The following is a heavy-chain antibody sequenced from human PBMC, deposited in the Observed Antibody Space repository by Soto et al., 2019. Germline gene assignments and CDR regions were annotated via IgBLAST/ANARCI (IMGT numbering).Heavy chain of an antibody. CDR1: GFTFSSYG. CDR3: GKEFYGVVVAAMPDFDY. J-gene: IGHJ4*02. Sequence: QVQLVESGGGVVQPGRSLRLSCAASGFTFSSYGMHWVRQAPGKGLEWVAGISYDGSNKYYADSVKGRFTISRDNSKNTLYLQMNSLRAEDTAVYYCGKEFYGVVVAAMPDFDYWGQGTLVTGSS. D-gene: IGHD2-15*01. V-gene: IGHV3-30*18. CDR2: ISYDGSNK.